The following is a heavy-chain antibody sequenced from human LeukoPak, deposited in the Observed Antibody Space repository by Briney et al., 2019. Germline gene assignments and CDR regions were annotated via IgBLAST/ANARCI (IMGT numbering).Heavy chain of an antibody. D-gene: IGHD6-19*01. J-gene: IGHJ4*02. CDR2: MNPNSGST. CDR1: GYTFTSYD. CDR3: ARVEKGIAVAGTDNNFDY. Sequence: ASVKVSCKASGYTFTSYDINWVRQATGQGLEWMGWMNPNSGSTGYAQKFQGRVTMTRNTSISTAYMELSSLRSEDTAVYYCARVEKGIAVAGTDNNFDYWGQGTLVTVSS. V-gene: IGHV1-8*01.